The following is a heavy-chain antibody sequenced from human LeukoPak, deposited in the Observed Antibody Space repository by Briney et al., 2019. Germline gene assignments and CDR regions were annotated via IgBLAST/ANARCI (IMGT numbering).Heavy chain of an antibody. J-gene: IGHJ3*02. CDR1: GYSISSGYY. CDR2: IYHSGST. D-gene: IGHD2-8*01. CDR3: ARIERRILNAFDI. Sequence: SETLSLTCTVSGYSISSGYYWGWIRRPPGKGLEWIGIIYHSGSTYYNPTLKSRVTISVDTSKNQFSLKLSSVTAADTDVYYCARIERRILNAFDIWGQGTMVTVSS. V-gene: IGHV4-38-2*02.